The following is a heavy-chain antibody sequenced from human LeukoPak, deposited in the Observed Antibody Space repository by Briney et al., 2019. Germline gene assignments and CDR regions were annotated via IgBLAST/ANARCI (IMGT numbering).Heavy chain of an antibody. CDR1: GDSISNRNC. J-gene: IGHJ4*02. V-gene: IGHV4-4*02. D-gene: IGHD2/OR15-2a*01. CDR2: IYHNGAT. Sequence: SETLSLTCTVSGDSISNRNCWTWVRQPPGKGLEWIGEIYHNGATNYKPSLKSRVTMSLDKSKNQFFLKLNSVTAADTAVYYCATNARGISDWGQGTLVTVSS. CDR3: ATNARGISD.